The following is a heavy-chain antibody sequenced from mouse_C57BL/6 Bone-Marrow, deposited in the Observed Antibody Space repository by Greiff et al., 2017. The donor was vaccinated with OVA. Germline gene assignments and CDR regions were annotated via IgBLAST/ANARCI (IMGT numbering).Heavy chain of an antibody. Sequence: EVMLVESGAELVRPGASVKLSCTASGFNIKDDYMHWVKQRPEQGLEWIGWIDPENGDTEYASKFQGKATITADTSSNTAYLQLSRLTSEDTAVYYCTTRIDYVNGGQGTTLTVSS. V-gene: IGHV14-4*01. D-gene: IGHD2-13*01. CDR1: GFNIKDDY. CDR3: TTRIDYVN. J-gene: IGHJ2*01. CDR2: IDPENGDT.